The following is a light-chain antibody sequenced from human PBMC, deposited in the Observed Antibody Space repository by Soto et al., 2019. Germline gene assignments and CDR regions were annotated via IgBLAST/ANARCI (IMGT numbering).Light chain of an antibody. Sequence: EIVLTQSPATLSLSLGERATLSCRASQSIGSYLAWYQHKLGQPPRLLIYDTSNRATGIPVRFSGSGSGTHFTLTISSLEPEYFAVYYCQQRSTWPPFSFGPGTKVDIK. CDR3: QQRSTWPPFS. J-gene: IGKJ3*01. V-gene: IGKV3-11*01. CDR2: DTS. CDR1: QSIGSY.